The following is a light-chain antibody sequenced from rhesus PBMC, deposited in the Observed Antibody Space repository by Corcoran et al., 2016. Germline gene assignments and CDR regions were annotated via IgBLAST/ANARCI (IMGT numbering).Light chain of an antibody. Sequence: ETVVTQSPATLSLSPGERATLSCRASQTVGNYLAWYQERPGQAPRLLIYGASSRATVTPDRVSGSGSGTDFTLTISSLEPEDVGIFYCQQSNNLYGFGQGTKVEIK. V-gene: IGKV3-24*04. CDR2: GAS. CDR1: QTVGNY. CDR3: QQSNNLYG. J-gene: IGKJ2*01.